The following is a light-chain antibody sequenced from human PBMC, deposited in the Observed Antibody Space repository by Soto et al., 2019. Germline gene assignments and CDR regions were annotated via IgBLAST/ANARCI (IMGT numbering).Light chain of an antibody. CDR2: DND. CDR1: RSNIGNNY. CDR3: EAWDSNLSGGV. Sequence: SVLTQPPSVSAAPGQKVTVSCSGSRSNIGNNYVSWYQHLPGTAPKLLIYDNDKRPSGIPDRFSASKSGTSATLDITGLQTGDEADYYCEAWDSNLSGGVFGGGTKLTVL. V-gene: IGLV1-51*01. J-gene: IGLJ3*02.